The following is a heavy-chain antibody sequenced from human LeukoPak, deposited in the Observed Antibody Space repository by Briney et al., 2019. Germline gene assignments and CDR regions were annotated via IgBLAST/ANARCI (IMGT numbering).Heavy chain of an antibody. CDR2: IIPIFGTA. D-gene: IGHD4-17*01. J-gene: IGHJ4*02. V-gene: IGHV1-69*13. CDR3: TTVTTEGGGHYFDY. CDR1: GGTFSSYA. Sequence: SVKVSCKASGGTFSSYAISWVRQAPGQGLEWMGGIIPIFGTANYAQKFQGRVTITADESTSTAYMELSSLRSEDTAVYYCTTVTTEGGGHYFDYWGQGTLVTVSS.